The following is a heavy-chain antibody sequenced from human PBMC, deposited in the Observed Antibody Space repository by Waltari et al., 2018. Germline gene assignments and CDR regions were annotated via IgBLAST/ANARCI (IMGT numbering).Heavy chain of an antibody. D-gene: IGHD3-10*01. J-gene: IGHJ4*02. Sequence: QVQLVQSGAEVKKPGASVKVSCKASGYTFTGYYMRWVRQAPGQGLEWMGWINPNSGGTNYAQKFQGRVTMTRDTSISTAYMELSRLRSDDTAVYYCARGHRNYGSGRYFFDYWGQGTLDTVSS. CDR2: INPNSGGT. V-gene: IGHV1-2*02. CDR1: GYTFTGYY. CDR3: ARGHRNYGSGRYFFDY.